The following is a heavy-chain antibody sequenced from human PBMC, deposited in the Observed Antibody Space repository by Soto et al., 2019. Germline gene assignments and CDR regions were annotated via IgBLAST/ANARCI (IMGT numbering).Heavy chain of an antibody. J-gene: IGHJ5*02. CDR1: GGSISSGGYS. Sequence: PSETLSLTCAVSGGSISSGGYSWSWIRQPPGKGLEWIGYIYHSGSTYYNPSLKSRVTISVDRSKNQFSLKLSSVTAADTAVYYCARTRNSSGWYWGHWFDPWGQGTLVTVSS. CDR3: ARTRNSSGWYWGHWFDP. CDR2: IYHSGST. V-gene: IGHV4-30-2*01. D-gene: IGHD6-19*01.